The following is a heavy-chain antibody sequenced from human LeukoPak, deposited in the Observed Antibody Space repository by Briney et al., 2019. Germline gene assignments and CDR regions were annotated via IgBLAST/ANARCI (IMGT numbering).Heavy chain of an antibody. CDR1: GYTLTELS. D-gene: IGHD3-16*01. CDR3: AGDLVHHRLLDTVYNWFDP. J-gene: IGHJ5*02. Sequence: GASVKVSCKVSGYTLTELSMHWVRQAPGKGLEWMGGFDPEDGETIYAQKFQGRVTMTEDTSTDTAYMELSSLRSEDTAVYYCAGDLVHHRLLDTVYNWFDPWGQGTLVTVSS. V-gene: IGHV1-24*01. CDR2: FDPEDGET.